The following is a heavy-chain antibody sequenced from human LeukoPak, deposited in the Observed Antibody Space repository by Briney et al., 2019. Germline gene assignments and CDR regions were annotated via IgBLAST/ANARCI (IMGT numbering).Heavy chain of an antibody. J-gene: IGHJ5*02. Sequence: ASVMVSCKASGYTFSDYYMHWVRQAPGQGLEWMGVINPSGGSTRYAQKFQGRVTMTRDMSTSTVDMELSSLRSEDTAVYYCARDGCSSTTNCDENNWFDPWGQGTLVTVSS. CDR3: ARDGCSSTTNCDENNWFDP. D-gene: IGHD2/OR15-2a*01. CDR1: GYTFSDYY. CDR2: INPSGGST. V-gene: IGHV1-46*01.